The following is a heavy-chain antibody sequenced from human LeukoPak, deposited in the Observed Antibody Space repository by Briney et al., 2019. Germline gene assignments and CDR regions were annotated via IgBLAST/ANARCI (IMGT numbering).Heavy chain of an antibody. Sequence: GGSLRLSCTASGFTFGDYAMSWFRQAPGKGLEWVGFIRSRAYGGTTEYAASVKGRFTISRDDSKSIAYLQMNSLKTEDTAVYYCTRWGIAAVPFDYWGQGTLVTVSS. CDR3: TRWGIAAVPFDY. CDR2: IRSRAYGGTT. CDR1: GFTFGDYA. J-gene: IGHJ4*02. D-gene: IGHD6-13*01. V-gene: IGHV3-49*03.